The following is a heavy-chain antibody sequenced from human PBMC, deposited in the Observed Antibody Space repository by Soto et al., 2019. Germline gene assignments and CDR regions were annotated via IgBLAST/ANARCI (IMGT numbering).Heavy chain of an antibody. V-gene: IGHV3-23*01. CDR1: GLPHSDFA. Sequence: PGGSLRLSCSASGLPHSDFAMMWVCQAPGKGLECVSGIYGSGRGIEYADSVKGRFTISRDNSKNTVYLQMTDLRADDTAVYYCARDATLVALYFDYWGQGTLVTVSS. CDR2: IYGSGRGI. D-gene: IGHD2-15*01. J-gene: IGHJ4*02. CDR3: ARDATLVALYFDY.